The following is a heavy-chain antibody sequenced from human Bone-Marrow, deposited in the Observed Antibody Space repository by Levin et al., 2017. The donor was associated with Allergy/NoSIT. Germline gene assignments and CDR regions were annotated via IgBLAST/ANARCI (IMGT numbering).Heavy chain of an antibody. CDR1: GFSFRSFG. CDR3: AKDVVFGTSSWALDF. Sequence: GESLKISCAASGFSFRSFGMHWARQSPGKGLEWLAVISYDGSDTYYADSVKGRFTISRDNSKNTLYLQMNSLRGEDAAVYYCAKDVVFGTSSWALDFWGQGILVTVSS. D-gene: IGHD6-13*01. V-gene: IGHV3-30*18. J-gene: IGHJ4*02. CDR2: ISYDGSDT.